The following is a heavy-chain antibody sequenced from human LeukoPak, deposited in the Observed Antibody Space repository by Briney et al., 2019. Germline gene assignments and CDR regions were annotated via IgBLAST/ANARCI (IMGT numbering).Heavy chain of an antibody. CDR3: ARAYYDILTAYDY. D-gene: IGHD3-9*01. V-gene: IGHV3-30*02. J-gene: IGHJ4*02. CDR2: IRYDGSNK. Sequence: GGSLRLSCAASGFTFGSYGMHWVRQAPGKGLEWVAFIRYDGSNKYYADSVKGRFTISRDNSKNTLYLQMNSLRAEDTAVYYCARAYYDILTAYDYWGQGTLVTVSS. CDR1: GFTFGSYG.